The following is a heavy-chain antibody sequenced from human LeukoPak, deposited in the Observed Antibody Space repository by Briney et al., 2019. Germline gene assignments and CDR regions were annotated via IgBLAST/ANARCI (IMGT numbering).Heavy chain of an antibody. V-gene: IGHV3-66*01. CDR1: GFTVSSNY. CDR2: IYSGGST. Sequence: PWGSLRLSCAASGFTVSSNYMSWVRQAPGKGLEWVSVIYSGGSTYYADSVKGRFTISRDNSKNTLYLQMNSLRAEDTAVYYCARDTLDSSGYYSISWGQGTLATVSS. D-gene: IGHD3-22*01. CDR3: ARDTLDSSGYYSIS. J-gene: IGHJ1*01.